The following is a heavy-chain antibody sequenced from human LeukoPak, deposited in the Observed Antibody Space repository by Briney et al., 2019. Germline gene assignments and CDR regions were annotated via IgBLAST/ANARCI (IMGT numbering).Heavy chain of an antibody. CDR1: GGAFSSYA. J-gene: IGHJ4*02. CDR3: AREGDSSSPFDY. V-gene: IGHV1-69*01. CDR2: IIPIFGTA. Sequence: SVKVSCKASGGAFSSYAISWVRQAPGQGLEWMGGIIPIFGTANYAQKFQGRVTITADESTSTAYMELSSLRSEDTAVYYCAREGDSSSPFDYWGQGTLVTVSS. D-gene: IGHD6-6*01.